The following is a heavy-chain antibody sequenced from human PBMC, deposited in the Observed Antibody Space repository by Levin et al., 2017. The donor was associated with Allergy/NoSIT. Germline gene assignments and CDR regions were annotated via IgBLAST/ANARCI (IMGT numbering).Heavy chain of an antibody. Sequence: SETLSLTCTVSGGSVSGFYWSWLRQPPGKGLEWIGYIYNSGSTNYNPSLKSRVTISVDTSKNHFSLEVKYVTTADKAVYYCARGSAIIPFEYWGQGTLVTVSS. J-gene: IGHJ4*02. CDR1: GGSVSGFY. D-gene: IGHD5-12*01. CDR2: IYNSGST. CDR3: ARGSAIIPFEY. V-gene: IGHV4-59*02.